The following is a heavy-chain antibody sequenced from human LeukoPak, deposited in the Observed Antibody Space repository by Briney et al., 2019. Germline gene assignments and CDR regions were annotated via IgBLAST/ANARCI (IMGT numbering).Heavy chain of an antibody. Sequence: SETLSLTCTVSGGSISSYYWSWIRQPPGKGLEWIGYIYYSGSTNYNPSLKSRVTISVDTSKNQFPLKLSSVTAADTAVYYCARAPALGIAAAGPYFDYWGQGTLVTVSS. CDR3: ARAPALGIAAAGPYFDY. CDR1: GGSISSYY. CDR2: IYYSGST. J-gene: IGHJ4*02. V-gene: IGHV4-59*01. D-gene: IGHD6-13*01.